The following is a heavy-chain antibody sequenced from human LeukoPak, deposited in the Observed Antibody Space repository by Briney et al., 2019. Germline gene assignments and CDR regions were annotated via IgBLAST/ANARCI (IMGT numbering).Heavy chain of an antibody. D-gene: IGHD5-18*01. J-gene: IGHJ4*02. V-gene: IGHV4-59*01. CDR2: INYIGST. CDR1: GGSISRYS. Sequence: SETLSLTCTVSGGSISRYSWSWIRQPPGEGLEWIGYINYIGSTNYSPSLKSRVTISVDTSKNQFSLKLSSVTAADTAVYYCARSRGYTYDLSPFDYWGQGTLVTVSS. CDR3: ARSRGYTYDLSPFDY.